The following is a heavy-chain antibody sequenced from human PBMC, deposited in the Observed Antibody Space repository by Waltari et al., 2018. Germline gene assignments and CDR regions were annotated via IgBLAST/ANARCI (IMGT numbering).Heavy chain of an antibody. CDR1: GYIFTRYG. D-gene: IGHD3-10*01. J-gene: IGHJ3*02. CDR2: ISGYDDTT. CDR3: ARDYYDGSGSSWSDVFDI. Sequence: QVQLVQSGGEVRRPGASVTVSCKATGYIFTRYGLSWVRQAPGQGLEWMGWISGYDDTTHSAQSCQCRVTMSTDTVTSTVYMDLRGLRSDDTAVYYCARDYYDGSGSSWSDVFDIWGQGTMVTVSS. V-gene: IGHV1-18*01.